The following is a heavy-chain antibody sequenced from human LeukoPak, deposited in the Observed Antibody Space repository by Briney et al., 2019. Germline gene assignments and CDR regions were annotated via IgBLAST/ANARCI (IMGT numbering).Heavy chain of an antibody. D-gene: IGHD2-2*01. CDR1: GFTFSIYS. CDR3: ARGLIVPAALNWFDP. CDR2: ISSSSSYI. Sequence: GGSLRLSCAASGFTFSIYSMNWARRARGKGREWVSSISSSSSYIYYADSVKGRFTISRDNAKNSLYLKMNSLRAEDTAVYYCARGLIVPAALNWFDPWGQGTLVTVSS. V-gene: IGHV3-21*01. J-gene: IGHJ5*02.